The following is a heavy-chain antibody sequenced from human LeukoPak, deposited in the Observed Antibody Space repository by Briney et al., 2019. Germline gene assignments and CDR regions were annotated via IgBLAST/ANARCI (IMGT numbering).Heavy chain of an antibody. CDR3: ARGRCSGGSCYSAGWFDP. Sequence: ASVKVSCKASGYTFTTYYMHWVRQATGQGLEWMGWMNPNSGNTGYAQKFQGRVTMTRNTSISTAYMELSSLRSEDTAVYYCARGRCSGGSCYSAGWFDPWGQGTLVTVSS. D-gene: IGHD2-15*01. CDR1: GYTFTTYY. V-gene: IGHV1-8*02. J-gene: IGHJ5*02. CDR2: MNPNSGNT.